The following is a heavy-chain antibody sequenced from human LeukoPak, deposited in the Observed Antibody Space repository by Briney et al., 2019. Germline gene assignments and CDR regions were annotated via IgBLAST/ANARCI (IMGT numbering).Heavy chain of an antibody. CDR2: IYPGDSDT. Sequence: GESLKISCKGSGYSFTSYWIGWVRQMPGKGLEWMGIIYPGDSDTTYSPSFQGQVTIAADKSISTAYLQWSSLKASDTAMYYCARRDGYCSSTSCYADYYYGMDVWGQGTTVTVSS. CDR3: ARRDGYCSSTSCYADYYYGMDV. D-gene: IGHD2-2*01. J-gene: IGHJ6*02. V-gene: IGHV5-51*01. CDR1: GYSFTSYW.